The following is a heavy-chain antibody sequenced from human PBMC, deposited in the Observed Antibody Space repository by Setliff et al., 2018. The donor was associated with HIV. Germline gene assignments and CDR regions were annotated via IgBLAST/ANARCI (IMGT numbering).Heavy chain of an antibody. D-gene: IGHD3-10*01. CDR2: IIPILGIA. V-gene: IGHV1-69*10. CDR1: GGTFSSYA. CDR3: ARGRDYYGSGNAFDI. J-gene: IGHJ3*02. Sequence: ASVKVSCKASGGTFSSYAISWVRQAPGQGLEWMGGIIPILGIANYAQKFQGRVTITADKSTSTAYMELGSLRSEDTAVYYCARGRDYYGSGNAFDIWGQGTMVTVSS.